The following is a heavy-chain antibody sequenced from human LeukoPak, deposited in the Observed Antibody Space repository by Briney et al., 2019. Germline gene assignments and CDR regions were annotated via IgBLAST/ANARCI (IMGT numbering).Heavy chain of an antibody. CDR3: ARHPHYYYYYMDV. Sequence: PSETLSLTCTVSGGSISSGSYYWSWIRQPAGKGLEWIGRIYTSGSTNYNPSLKSRVTVSVDTSKNQFSLKLSSVTAADTAVYYCARHPHYYYYYMDVWGKGTTVTVSS. CDR2: IYTSGST. V-gene: IGHV4-61*02. J-gene: IGHJ6*03. CDR1: GGSISSGSYY.